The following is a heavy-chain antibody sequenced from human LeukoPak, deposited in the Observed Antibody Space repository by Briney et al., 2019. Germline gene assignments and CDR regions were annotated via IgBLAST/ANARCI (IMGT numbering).Heavy chain of an antibody. Sequence: GRSLRLSCAASGFTFSSYAMHWVRQAPGKGLEWVSLIYSGGSTYYADSVKGRFTISRDNSKNTLYLQMNSLRAEDTAVYYCARGQVDTAITIDYWGQGTLVTVSS. CDR3: ARGQVDTAITIDY. CDR2: IYSGGST. D-gene: IGHD5-18*01. CDR1: GFTFSSYA. J-gene: IGHJ4*02. V-gene: IGHV3-53*01.